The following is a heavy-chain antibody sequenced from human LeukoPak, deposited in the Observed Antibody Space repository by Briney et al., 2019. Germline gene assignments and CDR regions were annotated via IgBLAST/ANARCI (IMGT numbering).Heavy chain of an antibody. Sequence: GGSLRLSCAASGFTFNTYAMSWVRQAPGKGLEWVAVMSYDGSSQHYADSVKGRFTIPRDNSKNTLFLQMNSLRAEDTALYYCARVVGAPLYYFDSWGQGTLVTVSS. CDR1: GFTFNTYA. CDR3: ARVVGAPLYYFDS. V-gene: IGHV3-30-3*01. J-gene: IGHJ4*02. D-gene: IGHD1-26*01. CDR2: MSYDGSSQ.